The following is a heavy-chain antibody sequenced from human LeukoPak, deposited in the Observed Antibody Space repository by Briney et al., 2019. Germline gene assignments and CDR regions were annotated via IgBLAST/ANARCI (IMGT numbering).Heavy chain of an antibody. CDR3: ARRGENGYLFCGGDCSSEYFDY. V-gene: IGHV4-34*01. CDR1: SASGSFSGYY. CDR2: ISHRGNT. J-gene: IGHJ4*01. Sequence: SETLSLTCAVYSASGSFSGYYWSWIRQPPGKGLEWIGEISHRGNTNYNPSLKGRVIISVDTSQNQFSLKLTSVTAADTAVYYCARRGENGYLFCGGDCSSEYFDYWGHGTLVTVSS. D-gene: IGHD2-21*02.